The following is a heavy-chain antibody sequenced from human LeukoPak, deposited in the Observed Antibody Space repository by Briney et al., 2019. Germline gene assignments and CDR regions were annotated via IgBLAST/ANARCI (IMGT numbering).Heavy chain of an antibody. J-gene: IGHJ5*02. V-gene: IGHV4-4*07. CDR1: GGSISSYY. CDR3: ARGDDYKSSCCDP. D-gene: IGHD5-24*01. Sequence: SETLPLTCTVHGGSISSYYWSSIQQPAGKGLEWIGRIYTSGSTNYNPSLQSRVTMSIDTSKNQFSLKLTSVTAADTAVYYCARGDDYKSSCCDPWGEGTLVTVSS. CDR2: IYTSGST.